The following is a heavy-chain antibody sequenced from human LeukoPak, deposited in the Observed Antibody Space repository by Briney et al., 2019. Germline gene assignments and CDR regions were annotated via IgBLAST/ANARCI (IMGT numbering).Heavy chain of an antibody. D-gene: IGHD3-22*01. CDR1: GFTFSSYA. V-gene: IGHV3-23*01. CDR2: ISGSGGST. Sequence: PGGSLRLSCAASGFTFSSYAMSWVRQAPGKGLEWVSVISGSGGSTYYADSVKGRFTISRDNSKNTLYLQMNSLRAEDTAVYYCAKGRVDRVASDGFDIWGQGTMVTVSS. J-gene: IGHJ3*02. CDR3: AKGRVDRVASDGFDI.